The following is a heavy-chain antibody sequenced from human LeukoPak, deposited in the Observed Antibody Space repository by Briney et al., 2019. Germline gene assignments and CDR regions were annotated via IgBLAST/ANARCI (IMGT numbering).Heavy chain of an antibody. CDR2: IIPIFGTA. CDR1: GGTFSSYA. J-gene: IGHJ4*02. D-gene: IGHD6-13*01. CDR3: ASQPPIAAAGNDY. Sequence: SVNVSCKASGGTFSSYAISWVRQAPGQGLEWMGGIIPIFGTANYAQKFQGRVTITADESTSTAYMELSSLRSEDTAVYYCASQPPIAAAGNDYWGQGTLVTVSS. V-gene: IGHV1-69*13.